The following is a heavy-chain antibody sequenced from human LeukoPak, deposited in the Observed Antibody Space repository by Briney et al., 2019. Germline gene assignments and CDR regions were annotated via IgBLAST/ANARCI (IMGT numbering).Heavy chain of an antibody. CDR3: ARGSGSHGAYYYYYMDV. J-gene: IGHJ6*03. D-gene: IGHD1-26*01. V-gene: IGHV3-7*01. Sequence: PGGSLRLSCAASGFTFSSYWMSWVRQAPGKGLEWVANIMQDGSEKYYVDSVKGRFTISRDNAKNSLYLQMNSLRAEDTAVYYCARGSGSHGAYYYYYMDVWGKGTTVTVSS. CDR2: IMQDGSEK. CDR1: GFTFSSYW.